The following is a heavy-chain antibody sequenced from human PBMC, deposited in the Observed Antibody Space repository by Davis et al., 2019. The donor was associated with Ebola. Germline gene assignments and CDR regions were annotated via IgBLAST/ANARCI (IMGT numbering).Heavy chain of an antibody. J-gene: IGHJ4*02. V-gene: IGHV1-3*01. D-gene: IGHD6-19*01. Sequence: ASVKVSCKASGYTFTSYAMHWVRQAPGQRLEWMGWINAGNGNTKYSQKFQGRVTMTTDTSTSTAYMELRSLGSDDTAVYYCARGYGSGWYSYWGQGTLVTVSS. CDR3: ARGYGSGWYSY. CDR1: GYTFTSYA. CDR2: INAGNGNT.